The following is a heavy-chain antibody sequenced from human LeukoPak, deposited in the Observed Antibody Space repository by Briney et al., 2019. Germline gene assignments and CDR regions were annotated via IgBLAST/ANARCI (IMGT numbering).Heavy chain of an antibody. J-gene: IGHJ4*02. CDR1: GFPFSGYW. D-gene: IGHD4-17*01. V-gene: IGHV3-7*01. CDR3: ARDGGTGMVTTFDH. CDR2: INQDGSET. Sequence: GGSLRLSCAVSGFPFSGYWLSWVRQAPGKGLEWVANINQDGSETYYVDSVKGRLIISRDNAKSSLFLQMNSLSPEDTAVYYCARDGGTGMVTTFDHWGQGTLVTVSS.